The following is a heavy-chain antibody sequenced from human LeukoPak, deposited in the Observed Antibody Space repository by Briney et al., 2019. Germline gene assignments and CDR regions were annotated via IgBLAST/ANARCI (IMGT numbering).Heavy chain of an antibody. D-gene: IGHD6-13*01. CDR1: GFSLSTSGVG. V-gene: IGHV2-5*01. J-gene: IGHJ4*02. CDR3: AHTLVADGFFDY. Sequence: SGPTLVKPTQTLTLTCTFSGFSLSTSGVGVGWTRQRPGKALEWLALIYWNDDKRYSPSLKSRLTITQDTSKNQVVLTMTNMDPVDTATYYCAHTLVADGFFDYWGQGTLVTVSS. CDR2: IYWNDDK.